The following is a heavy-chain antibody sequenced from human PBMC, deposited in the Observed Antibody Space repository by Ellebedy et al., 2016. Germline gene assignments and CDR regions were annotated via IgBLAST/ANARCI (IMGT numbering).Heavy chain of an antibody. CDR3: AKWNGGWYAFEV. D-gene: IGHD6-19*01. V-gene: IGHV4-59*01. CDR1: GVSISSDY. J-gene: IGHJ3*01. Sequence: SETPSLTCNVSGVSISSDYWNWIRRPPGKGLEWIGYVFHTGTTNYNPSLKSRVTMSVDTSKSQFSLRLTSVTAADTAVYYCAKWNGGWYAFEVWGQGTMVTVSS. CDR2: VFHTGTT.